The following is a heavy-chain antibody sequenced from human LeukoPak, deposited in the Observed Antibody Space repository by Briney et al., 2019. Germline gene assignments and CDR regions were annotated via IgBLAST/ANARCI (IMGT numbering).Heavy chain of an antibody. CDR2: ISYDGSNK. CDR1: GFTFSSYA. V-gene: IGHV3-30-3*01. J-gene: IGHJ5*02. D-gene: IGHD6-19*01. Sequence: GGSLRLSCAASGFTFSSYAMHWVRQAPGKGLEWVAVISYDGSNKYYADSVKGRFTIYRDNSKNTLYLQMNSLRAEDTAVYYCARDKDGAVAVFWFDPWGQGTLVTVSS. CDR3: ARDKDGAVAVFWFDP.